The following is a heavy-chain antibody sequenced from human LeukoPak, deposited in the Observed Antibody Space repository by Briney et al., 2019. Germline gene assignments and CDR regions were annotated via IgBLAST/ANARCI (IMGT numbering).Heavy chain of an antibody. CDR2: INPNSGGT. J-gene: IGHJ6*03. D-gene: IGHD1-26*01. V-gene: IGHV1-2*02. CDR1: GYTFTSYG. Sequence: ASVKVSCKASGYTFTSYGISWVRQAPGQGLEWMGWINPNSGGTNYAQKFQGRVTMTRDTSIGTAYMELSRLRSDDTAVYYCARPHGWADYMDVWGKGTTVTISS. CDR3: ARPHGWADYMDV.